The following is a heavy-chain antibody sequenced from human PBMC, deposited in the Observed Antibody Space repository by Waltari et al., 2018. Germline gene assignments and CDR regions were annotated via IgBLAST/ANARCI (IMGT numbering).Heavy chain of an antibody. D-gene: IGHD4-4*01. CDR3: ARRKSDDYSNPLLLDY. CDR1: GYTFTSYD. Sequence: QVQLVQPGAEVKQPGASVKVSCKPSGYTFTSYDITWVRQATGQGLEWMGWMTPNSGNTGYAQKFQGRVTMTRNTSISTAYMELSSLRSEDTAVYYCARRKSDDYSNPLLLDYWGQGTLVTVSS. V-gene: IGHV1-8*01. CDR2: MTPNSGNT. J-gene: IGHJ4*02.